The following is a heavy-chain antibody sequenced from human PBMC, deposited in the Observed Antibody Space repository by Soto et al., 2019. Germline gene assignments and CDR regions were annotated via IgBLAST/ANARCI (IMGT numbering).Heavy chain of an antibody. CDR3: AKDGEVLAATAYYYYGMDV. Sequence: PGGSLRLSCAASGFTFSSYAMSWVRQAPGKGLEWVSAISGSGGSTYYADSVKGRFTISRDNSKNTLYLQMNSLGAEDTAVYYCAKDGEVLAATAYYYYGMDVWGQGTTVTVYS. J-gene: IGHJ6*02. CDR1: GFTFSSYA. D-gene: IGHD2-15*01. V-gene: IGHV3-23*01. CDR2: ISGSGGST.